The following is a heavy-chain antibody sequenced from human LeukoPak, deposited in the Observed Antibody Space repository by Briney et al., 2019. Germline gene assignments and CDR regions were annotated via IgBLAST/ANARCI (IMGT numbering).Heavy chain of an antibody. J-gene: IGHJ4*02. CDR3: ARTQWTYDYVWGSYRHHFDY. D-gene: IGHD3-16*02. Sequence: SETLSLTCTVSGVSISSGDYYWSWIRQPPGKGLEWIGYIYYSGSTYYNPSLKSRVTISVDTSKNQFSLKLSSVTAADTAVYYCARTQWTYDYVWGSYRHHFDYWGQGTLVTVSS. V-gene: IGHV4-30-4*01. CDR1: GVSISSGDYY. CDR2: IYYSGST.